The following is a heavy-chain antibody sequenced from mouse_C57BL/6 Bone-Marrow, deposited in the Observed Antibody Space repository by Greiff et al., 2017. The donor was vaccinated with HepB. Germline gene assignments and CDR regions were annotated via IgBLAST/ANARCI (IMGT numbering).Heavy chain of an antibody. Sequence: QVQLQQPGAELVKPGASVKMSCTASGYTFTSYWITWVKQRPGQGLEWIGDIYPGSGSTNYNEKFKSKATLTVDTSSNTAYMQLSSLTSEDSAVYYCASGGYTYYAMDYWGQGTSVTVSS. CDR3: ASGGYTYYAMDY. CDR2: IYPGSGST. CDR1: GYTFTSYW. J-gene: IGHJ4*01. V-gene: IGHV1-55*01. D-gene: IGHD1-1*02.